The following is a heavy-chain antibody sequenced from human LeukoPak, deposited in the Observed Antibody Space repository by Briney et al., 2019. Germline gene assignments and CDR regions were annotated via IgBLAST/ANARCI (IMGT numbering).Heavy chain of an antibody. CDR1: GGSISSSRYY. D-gene: IGHD6-19*01. V-gene: IGHV4-39*01. CDR2: IYYSGST. Sequence: PSETLSLTCTVSGGSISSSRYYWGWIRQPPGKGLEWIGSIYYSGSTYYNPSLKSRVTISVDTSKNQFSLKLSSVTAADTAVYYCARRPVAGTWFDPWGQGTLVTVSS. J-gene: IGHJ5*02. CDR3: ARRPVAGTWFDP.